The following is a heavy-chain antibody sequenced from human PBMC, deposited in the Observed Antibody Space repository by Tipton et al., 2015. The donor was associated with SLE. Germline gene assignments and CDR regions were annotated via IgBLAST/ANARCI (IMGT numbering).Heavy chain of an antibody. CDR2: INPSGGST. D-gene: IGHD6-13*01. V-gene: IGHV1-46*01. J-gene: IGHJ4*02. CDR1: GYTFTSYG. Sequence: QSGAEVKKPGASVKVSCKASGYTFTSYGISWVRQAPGQGLEWMGIINPSGGSTSYARKFQGRVTMTRDTSTSTVYMDLSSLRSEDTAVYYRASPGGSSSWSFDYWGQGTLVTVSS. CDR3: ASPGGSSSWSFDY.